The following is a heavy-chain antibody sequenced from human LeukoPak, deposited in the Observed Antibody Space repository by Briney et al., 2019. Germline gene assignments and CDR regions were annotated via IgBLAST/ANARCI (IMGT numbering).Heavy chain of an antibody. V-gene: IGHV4-30-4*01. J-gene: IGHJ4*02. CDR3: ATGKYYYDISGYPGYYFDY. CDR1: GGSVTTTDYY. Sequence: SQTLSLTCTVSGGSVTTTDYYWSWVRQPPGKGLEWIGYIYYTGTTNYNPSLKSRVTMSLDTSKNQVSLRLSSVTAADTAVYFCATGKYYYDISGYPGYYFDYWGQGALVTVSS. D-gene: IGHD3-22*01. CDR2: IYYTGTT.